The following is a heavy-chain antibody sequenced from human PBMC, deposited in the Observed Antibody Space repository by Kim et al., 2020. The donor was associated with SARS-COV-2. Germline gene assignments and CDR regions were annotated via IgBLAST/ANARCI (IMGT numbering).Heavy chain of an antibody. J-gene: IGHJ4*02. CDR2: INHYGST. D-gene: IGHD6-13*01. V-gene: IGHV4-34*01. CDR3: ASRQLVRRLDN. Sequence: SETLSLTCAVYGGSFSGYYWCWICQPQGPGMERNGEINHYGSTNYNPTLKSQVTISVDTSTNQISLKLSSVTAADTAVYYYASRQLVRRLDNWGQGTLVTAS. CDR1: GGSFSGYY.